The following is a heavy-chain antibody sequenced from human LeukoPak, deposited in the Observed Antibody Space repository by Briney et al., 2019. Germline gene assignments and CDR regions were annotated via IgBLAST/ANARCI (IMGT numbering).Heavy chain of an antibody. CDR3: ARDWAWGGFDH. Sequence: GGSLRLSCAASGFFVSSKYMSWVRQAPGQGLEGVAVIYSNGDTYYTDSVKGRFTVSRDNARNTLYLQMDSLRVDDTAVYYCARDWAWGGFDHWGQGTLVTVSS. CDR2: IYSNGDT. D-gene: IGHD3-16*01. CDR1: GFFVSSKY. V-gene: IGHV3-53*01. J-gene: IGHJ4*02.